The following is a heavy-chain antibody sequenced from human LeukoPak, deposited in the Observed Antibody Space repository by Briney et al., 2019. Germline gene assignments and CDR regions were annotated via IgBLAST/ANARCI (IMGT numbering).Heavy chain of an antibody. Sequence: PGGSLRLSCAASGFTFSSYGMHWVRQAPGKGLEWVAVISYDGSNKYYADSVKGRFTISRGNSKNTLYLQMNSLRAEDTAVYYCAKDVAAAGNYYFDYWGQGTLVTVSS. CDR3: AKDVAAAGNYYFDY. CDR1: GFTFSSYG. D-gene: IGHD6-13*01. CDR2: ISYDGSNK. V-gene: IGHV3-30*18. J-gene: IGHJ4*02.